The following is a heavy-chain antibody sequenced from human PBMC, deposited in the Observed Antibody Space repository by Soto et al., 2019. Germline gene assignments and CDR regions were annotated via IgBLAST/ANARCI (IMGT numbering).Heavy chain of an antibody. V-gene: IGHV6-1*01. J-gene: IGHJ4*02. CDR1: GDSVSSNSSA. CDR3: ARMGGPGRGYSGYDY. D-gene: IGHD5-12*01. CDR2: TYYRSKWYN. Sequence: SQTLSLTFAISGDSVSSNSSAWNCISQSPSRGLEWLGRTYYRSKWYNDYAVSVKSRITINPDTSKNQFSLQLNSVTPEDTAVYYCARMGGPGRGYSGYDYWGQGTLVTVSS.